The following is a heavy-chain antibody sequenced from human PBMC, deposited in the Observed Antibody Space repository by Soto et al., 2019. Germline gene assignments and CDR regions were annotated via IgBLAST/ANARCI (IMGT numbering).Heavy chain of an antibody. Sequence: EVQLLESGGGSVQPGGSLRLSCAASGFTFGSYAMSWVRQAPGKRLEWVSAISGSGSNTYYADSVKGRVSISRDNSKNTLYLQLNSLRAEDTAVFYCAKEGTPVPYFDHWGQGTPVAVCS. CDR2: ISGSGSNT. D-gene: IGHD1-1*01. V-gene: IGHV3-23*01. CDR3: AKEGTPVPYFDH. CDR1: GFTFGSYA. J-gene: IGHJ4*02.